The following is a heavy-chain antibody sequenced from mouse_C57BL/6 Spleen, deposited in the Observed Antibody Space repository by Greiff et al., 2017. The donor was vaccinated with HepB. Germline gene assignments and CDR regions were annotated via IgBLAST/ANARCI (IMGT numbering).Heavy chain of an antibody. V-gene: IGHV1-69*01. D-gene: IGHD4-1*01. J-gene: IGHJ1*03. Sequence: VQLQQPGAELVMPGASVKLSCKASGYTFTSYWMHWVKQRPGQGLEWIGEIDPSDSYTNYNQKFKGKSTLTVDKSSSTAYMQLSSLTSEDSAVYYCAKALLTGRWYFDVWGTGTTVTVSS. CDR1: GYTFTSYW. CDR3: AKALLTGRWYFDV. CDR2: IDPSDSYT.